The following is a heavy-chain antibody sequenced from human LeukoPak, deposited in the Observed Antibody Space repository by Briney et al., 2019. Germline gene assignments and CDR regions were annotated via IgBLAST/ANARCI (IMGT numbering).Heavy chain of an antibody. V-gene: IGHV1-8*01. CDR3: AREGEYYAESGNLIDAADV. D-gene: IGHD3-10*01. J-gene: IGHJ3*01. Sequence: GASVRVSCKASGYTFTSYDINWVRQATGQGLEWMGWMNPNSGNTGYAQKFQGRVTMTRNTSISTAYMELSSLRSEDTAVYYCAREGEYYAESGNLIDAADVWGQGTMVIVSA. CDR1: GYTFTSYD. CDR2: MNPNSGNT.